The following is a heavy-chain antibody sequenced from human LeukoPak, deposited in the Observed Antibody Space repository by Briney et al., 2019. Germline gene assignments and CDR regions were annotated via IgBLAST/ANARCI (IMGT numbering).Heavy chain of an antibody. J-gene: IGHJ4*02. D-gene: IGHD1-26*01. CDR1: GGSISSYY. CDR3: ARLPSGSYPYFDY. CDR2: IYYSGST. V-gene: IGHV4-59*12. Sequence: SEILSLTCTVSGGSISSYYWSWIRQPPGKGLEWIGYIYYSGSTNYNPSLKSRVTISVDTSKNQFSLKLSSVTAADTAVYYCARLPSGSYPYFDYWGQGTLVTVSS.